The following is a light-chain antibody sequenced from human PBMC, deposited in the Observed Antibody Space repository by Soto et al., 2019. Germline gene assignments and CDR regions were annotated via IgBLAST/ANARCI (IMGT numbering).Light chain of an antibody. CDR3: QQHRSYPVT. Sequence: DIQMTQSPSTLSASVGDRVIITCRASQSVSSWLAWYQHKPGKAPKLLIYKASSLESGVPSRFGGSGSGTEFTLTINSLQPDDFATYYCQQHRSYPVTFGQGTRLEIK. J-gene: IGKJ5*01. CDR2: KAS. V-gene: IGKV1-5*03. CDR1: QSVSSW.